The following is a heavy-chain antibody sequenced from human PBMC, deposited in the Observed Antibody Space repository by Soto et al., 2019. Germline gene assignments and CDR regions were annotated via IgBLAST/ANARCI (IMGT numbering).Heavy chain of an antibody. CDR3: ASGLSSGYSRAGAFDI. CDR1: GGTFSSYT. CDR2: IIPILGIA. D-gene: IGHD6-13*01. V-gene: IGHV1-69*02. Sequence: QVQLVQSGAEVKKPGSSVKVSCKASGGTFSSYTISWVRQAPGQGLEWMGRIIPILGIANYAQKFQGRVTITADKSTSTAYMELSSLRSEDTAVYYCASGLSSGYSRAGAFDICGHGTMVTVSS. J-gene: IGHJ3*02.